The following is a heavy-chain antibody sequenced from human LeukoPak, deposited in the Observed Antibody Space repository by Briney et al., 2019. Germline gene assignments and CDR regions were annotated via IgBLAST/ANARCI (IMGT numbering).Heavy chain of an antibody. V-gene: IGHV1-18*01. Sequence: ASVKVSCTASGYTFTSYGISWVRQAPGQGLEWMGWISAYNGNTNYAQKLQGRVTMTTDTSTSTAYMELRSLRSDDTAVYYCATSRITIFGDAFDIWGQGTMVTVSS. D-gene: IGHD3-3*01. CDR2: ISAYNGNT. CDR3: ATSRITIFGDAFDI. CDR1: GYTFTSYG. J-gene: IGHJ3*02.